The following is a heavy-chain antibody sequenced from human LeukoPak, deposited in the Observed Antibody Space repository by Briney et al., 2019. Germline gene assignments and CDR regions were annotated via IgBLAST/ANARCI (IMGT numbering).Heavy chain of an antibody. J-gene: IGHJ6*02. Sequence: GGSLRLSCAASGFTFSSNWIHWVRQAPGKGLEWVAIISYDGSNKYHGDSVKGRFTISRDNSKNTLYVENKSLRAEDTAVYFCAKEEGPYGSGSRYMNGMDVWGQGTTVTVSS. CDR2: ISYDGSNK. CDR1: GFTFSSNW. V-gene: IGHV3-30*18. D-gene: IGHD3-10*01. CDR3: AKEEGPYGSGSRYMNGMDV.